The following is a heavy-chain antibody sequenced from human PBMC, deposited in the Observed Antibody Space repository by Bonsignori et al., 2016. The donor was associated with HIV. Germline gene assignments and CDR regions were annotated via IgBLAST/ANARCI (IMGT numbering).Heavy chain of an antibody. D-gene: IGHD2-2*02. V-gene: IGHV4-34*01. CDR2: INHSGST. J-gene: IGHJ4*02. Sequence: WIRQPPGKGLEWIGEINHSGSTNYNPSLKSRVTISVDTSKNQFSLKLSSVTAADTAVYYCARDRCRGSEVPAAIGRGLFDYWGQGTLVTVSS. CDR3: ARDRCRGSEVPAAIGRGLFDY.